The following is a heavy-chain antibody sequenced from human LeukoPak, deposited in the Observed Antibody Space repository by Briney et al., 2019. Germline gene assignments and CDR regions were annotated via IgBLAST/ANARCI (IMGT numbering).Heavy chain of an antibody. CDR1: GYTFSSYS. CDR2: SSGSDGDT. Sequence: PGGSLRLACAASGYTFSSYSMTWVRQAPGEGLEWIAVSSGSDGDTSYADSVKGRFTISRDNSKNTLYLQMDSPKADDTGMYYCTSFPRGDTRYIVHDFWGLGTLVTVSS. J-gene: IGHJ4*02. CDR3: TSFPRGDTRYIVHDF. V-gene: IGHV3-23*01. D-gene: IGHD2-21*02.